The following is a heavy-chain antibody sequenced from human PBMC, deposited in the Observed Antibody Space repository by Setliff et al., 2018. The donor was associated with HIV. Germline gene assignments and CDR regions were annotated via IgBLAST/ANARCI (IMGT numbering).Heavy chain of an antibody. CDR2: ISSSSSYI. CDR1: GFTFSTHT. V-gene: IGHV3-21*01. J-gene: IGHJ4*02. D-gene: IGHD3-16*01. CDR3: ARLGGAGPY. Sequence: PGGSLRLSCAASGFTFSTHTMNWVRQAPGKGLEWVSSISSSSSYIYYADSVKGRFTISRDNAKNSLHLQMNSLRAEDTAVYYCARLGGAGPYWGQGTLVTVSS.